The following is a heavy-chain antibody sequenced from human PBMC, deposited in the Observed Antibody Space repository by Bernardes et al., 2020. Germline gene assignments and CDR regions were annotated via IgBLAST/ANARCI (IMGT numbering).Heavy chain of an antibody. CDR3: ARDAYYYDSSGYLQPIYYYYYMDV. CDR1: GGSISSYY. Sequence: SETLSLTCTVSGGSISSYYWRWIRQPPGKGLEWIGYIYYSGSTNYNPSLKSRVTISVDTSKNQFSLKLSSVTAADTAVYYCARDAYYYDSSGYLQPIYYYYYMDVWGKGTTVTVSS. CDR2: IYYSGST. V-gene: IGHV4-59*01. J-gene: IGHJ6*03. D-gene: IGHD3-22*01.